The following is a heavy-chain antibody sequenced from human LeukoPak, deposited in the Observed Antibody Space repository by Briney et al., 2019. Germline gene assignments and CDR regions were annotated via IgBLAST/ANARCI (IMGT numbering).Heavy chain of an antibody. CDR3: ARDAIGDYGSGSYYTDY. D-gene: IGHD3-10*01. Sequence: GSLRLSCADSGFTVSSNYMSWVRQAPGKGLEWVSVIYSGGSTYYADSVKGRFTISRHNSKNTLYLQMNSLRAEDTAVYYCARDAIGDYGSGSYYTDYWGQGTLVTVSS. CDR2: IYSGGST. CDR1: GFTVSSNY. V-gene: IGHV3-53*04. J-gene: IGHJ4*02.